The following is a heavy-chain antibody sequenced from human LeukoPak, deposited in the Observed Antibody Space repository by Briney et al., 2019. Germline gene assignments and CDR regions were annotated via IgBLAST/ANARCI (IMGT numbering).Heavy chain of an antibody. CDR2: ISYSGST. CDR1: GGSISSYY. V-gene: IGHV4-59*01. CDR3: ARAVDYRNYFDY. Sequence: SESLSLTCTVSGGSISSYYWNWIRQSPGKGLDWIGFISYSGSTNYNPSLKSRVTISVDTSKNQFSLKLRSVTAADTAVYYCARAVDYRNYFDYWGQGTLVTVSS. J-gene: IGHJ4*02. D-gene: IGHD4-11*01.